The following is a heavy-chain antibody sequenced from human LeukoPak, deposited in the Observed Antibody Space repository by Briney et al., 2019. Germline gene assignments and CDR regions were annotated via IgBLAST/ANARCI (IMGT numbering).Heavy chain of an antibody. J-gene: IGHJ4*02. CDR3: TTFND. CDR1: GFAFSNAY. Sequence: GSPRLSFAASGFAFSNAYMNWVRPAPGKGLEWVGRIKSKPDGGATDYVATIEGRFTISRDDSENTLYLQMNSLKIEDTGVYYCTTFNDWGQGTLVTVSS. D-gene: IGHD2-8*01. V-gene: IGHV3-15*01. CDR2: IKSKPDGGAT.